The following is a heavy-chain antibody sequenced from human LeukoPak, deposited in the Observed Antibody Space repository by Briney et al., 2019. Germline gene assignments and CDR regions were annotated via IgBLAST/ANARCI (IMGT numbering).Heavy chain of an antibody. V-gene: IGHV3-53*01. Sequence: GGSLRLSCAASGFTVSSNYMSWVRQAPGKGLEWVSVIYSGGGTNYADSVKRRFTISRDNSKSTLYLQMNTLRAEDTAVYYCARANYYDRSTYYYDSWGQGTLVTVSS. J-gene: IGHJ5*01. D-gene: IGHD3-22*01. CDR1: GFTVSSNY. CDR3: ARANYYDRSTYYYDS. CDR2: IYSGGGT.